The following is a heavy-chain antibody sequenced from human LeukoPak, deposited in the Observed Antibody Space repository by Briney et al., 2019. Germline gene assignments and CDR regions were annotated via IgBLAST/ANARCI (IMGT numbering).Heavy chain of an antibody. CDR2: IGTAGDT. Sequence: GGSLRLSCAASGFTFSSYDMPWVRQATGKGLEWVSAIGTAGDTYYPGSVKGRFTISRENAKNSLYLQMNSLRAGDTAAYYCARAPYSWKARYYGMDVWGQGTTVTVSS. CDR1: GFTFSSYD. CDR3: ARAPYSWKARYYGMDV. V-gene: IGHV3-13*01. J-gene: IGHJ6*02. D-gene: IGHD1-1*01.